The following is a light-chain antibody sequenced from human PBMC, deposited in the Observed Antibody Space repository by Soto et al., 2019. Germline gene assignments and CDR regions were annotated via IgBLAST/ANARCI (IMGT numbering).Light chain of an antibody. CDR2: DVT. CDR1: SSDVGGCNY. J-gene: IGLJ1*01. CDR3: SSYTSSGTLYV. V-gene: IGLV2-14*01. Sequence: LKRPVSGSGSHGQAITISCTGNSSDVGGCNYVSWYQQHPGKAPKLLIYDVTNRPSGVSNRFSGSKSGNTASLTITGLQAEDEADYYCSSYTSSGTLYVFGTGTKVTVL.